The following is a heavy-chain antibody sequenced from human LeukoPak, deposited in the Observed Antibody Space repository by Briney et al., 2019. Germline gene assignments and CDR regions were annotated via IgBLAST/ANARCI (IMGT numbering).Heavy chain of an antibody. D-gene: IGHD6-19*01. J-gene: IGHJ4*02. CDR2: ISHSGST. Sequence: PSETLSLTCAVSGGSISSSNWWSWVRQPPGKGLEWIGEISHSGSTNYNPSLKSRVTISVDKSKNQFSLKLISVTAADTAVYYCARAVAGTSGRFALGYWGQGILVTVSS. CDR1: GGSISSSNW. CDR3: ARAVAGTSGRFALGY. V-gene: IGHV4-4*02.